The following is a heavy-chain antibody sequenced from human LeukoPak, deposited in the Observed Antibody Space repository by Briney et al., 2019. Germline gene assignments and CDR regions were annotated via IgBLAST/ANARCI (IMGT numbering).Heavy chain of an antibody. CDR2: IYCSGNT. J-gene: IGHJ4*02. V-gene: IGHV4-39*07. CDR1: GDSISTSNSY. Sequence: SETLSLTWTVSGDSISTSNSYWGWIRQPPGKGLVWIGSIYCSGNTYYNAPLKSRVTISVDKSKNHFSLKLSSVTAADTAVYYCARALYYDSSGYHSAYFEYWGQGTLVTVSS. D-gene: IGHD3-22*01. CDR3: ARALYYDSSGYHSAYFEY.